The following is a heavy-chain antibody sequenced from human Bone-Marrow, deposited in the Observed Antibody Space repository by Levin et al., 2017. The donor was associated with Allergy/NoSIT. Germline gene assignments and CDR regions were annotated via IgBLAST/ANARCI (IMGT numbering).Heavy chain of an antibody. CDR3: ARDSLPLIAVAGTSNADY. V-gene: IGHV3-33*01. D-gene: IGHD6-19*01. J-gene: IGHJ4*02. CDR2: IWYDGSNK. CDR1: GFTFSSYG. Sequence: GESLKISCAASGFTFSSYGMHWVRQAPGKGLEWVAVIWYDGSNKYYADSVKGRFTISRDNSKNTLYLQMNSLRAEDTAVYYCARDSLPLIAVAGTSNADYWGQGTLVTVSS.